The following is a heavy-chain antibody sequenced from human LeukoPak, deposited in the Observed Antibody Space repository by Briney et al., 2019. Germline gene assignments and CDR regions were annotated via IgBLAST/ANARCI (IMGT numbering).Heavy chain of an antibody. D-gene: IGHD2-2*01. J-gene: IGHJ5*02. V-gene: IGHV1-69*05. CDR1: GGTFSSYA. CDR2: IIPIFGTA. Sequence: GSSVKVSCKASGGTFSSYAISWVRQAPGQGLEWMGGIIPIFGTANYAPKFQGRVTITTDESTSTAYMELSSLRSEDTAVYYCARIVPAAREYNWFDPWGQGTQVTVSS. CDR3: ARIVPAAREYNWFDP.